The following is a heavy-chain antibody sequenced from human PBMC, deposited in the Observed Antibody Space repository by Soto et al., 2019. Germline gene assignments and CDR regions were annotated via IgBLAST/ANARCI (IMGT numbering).Heavy chain of an antibody. CDR3: AKSGGYNYGYQETDY. Sequence: GGSLRLSCAASGFTFSSYAMSWVRQAPGKGLEWVSAISGSGISTYYADSAKGRFTISRDNSKNTLYLQMNSLRAEGTALYYCAKSGGYNYGYQETDYWGQGTLVTVSS. D-gene: IGHD5-18*01. V-gene: IGHV3-23*01. J-gene: IGHJ4*02. CDR2: ISGSGIST. CDR1: GFTFSSYA.